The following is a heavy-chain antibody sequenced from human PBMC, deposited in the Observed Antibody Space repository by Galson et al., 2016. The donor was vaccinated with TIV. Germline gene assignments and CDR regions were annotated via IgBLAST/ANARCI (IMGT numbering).Heavy chain of an antibody. J-gene: IGHJ6*02. CDR1: GVTFYSYA. V-gene: IGHV1-69*13. CDR2: IIPVYDRT. Sequence: SVKVSCKASGVTFYSYAFTWIRRAPGQGLEWVGGIIPVYDRTIHAQKFQGRVTITADQSTDTAHLELNSLKSEDTAVYYCARDRTLPGYYYNGMDVWGQGTTVTVSS. D-gene: IGHD1/OR15-1a*01. CDR3: ARDRTLPGYYYNGMDV.